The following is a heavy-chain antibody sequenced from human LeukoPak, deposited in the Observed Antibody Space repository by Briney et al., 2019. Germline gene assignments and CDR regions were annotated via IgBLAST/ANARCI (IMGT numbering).Heavy chain of an antibody. CDR3: VRYTHRYPFDY. J-gene: IGHJ4*02. D-gene: IGHD2-2*02. CDR1: GFTFSNYW. Sequence: GGSLRLSCAASGFTFSNYWMSWVRQAPGKGLEWVANIKEDGSEKYYVDSVRGRFTISRDNAKNSLSLQMNSLRAEDTAVYYCVRYTHRYPFDYWGQGTLVTVSS. V-gene: IGHV3-7*04. CDR2: IKEDGSEK.